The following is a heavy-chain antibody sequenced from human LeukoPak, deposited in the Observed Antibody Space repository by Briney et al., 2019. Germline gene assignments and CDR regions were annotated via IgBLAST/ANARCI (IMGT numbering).Heavy chain of an antibody. J-gene: IGHJ4*02. CDR3: ARDGGYDFWSGYYQDY. CDR2: ISYDANIGSNK. V-gene: IGHV3-30-3*01. D-gene: IGHD3-3*01. Sequence: PGRSLRLSCATSGFTFSRYAMHWVRQAPGKGLEWVALISYDANIGSNKYYADSVKGRFTISRDNSKNTLYLQMNSLRAEDTAVCYCARDGGYDFWSGYYQDYWGQGTLVTVSS. CDR1: GFTFSRYA.